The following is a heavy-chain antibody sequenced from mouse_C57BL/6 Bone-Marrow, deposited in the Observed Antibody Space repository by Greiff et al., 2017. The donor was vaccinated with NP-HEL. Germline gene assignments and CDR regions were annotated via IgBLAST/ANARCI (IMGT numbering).Heavy chain of an antibody. D-gene: IGHD2-14*01. CDR3: ARWVPLDFDY. V-gene: IGHV1-63*01. J-gene: IGHJ2*01. CDR1: GYTFTNYW. CDR2: IYPGGGYT. Sequence: VQLQEPGAELVRPGTSVKMSCKASGYTFTNYWIGWAKQRPGHGLEWIGDIYPGGGYTNYNEKFKGKATLTADKSSSTAYMQFSSLTSEDSAIYYCARWVPLDFDYWGQGTTLTVSS.